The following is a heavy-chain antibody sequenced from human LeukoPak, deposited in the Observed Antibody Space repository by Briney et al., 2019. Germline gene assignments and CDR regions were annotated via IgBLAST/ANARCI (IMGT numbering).Heavy chain of an antibody. Sequence: GGSLRLSCAASGCTFSNCAMSWVRQAPRKGLEWVSAIGGSDGVTLYADSVKGRFTVFRDNSKNTLYLEMSNLRVEDTALYYCAKRPNSDSGSYYFGHWGQGTLVTVSS. V-gene: IGHV3-23*01. D-gene: IGHD3-10*01. J-gene: IGHJ4*02. CDR3: AKRPNSDSGSYYFGH. CDR2: IGGSDGVT. CDR1: GCTFSNCA.